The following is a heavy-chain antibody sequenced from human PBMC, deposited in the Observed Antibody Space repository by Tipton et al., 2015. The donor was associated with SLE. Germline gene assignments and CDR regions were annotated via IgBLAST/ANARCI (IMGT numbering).Heavy chain of an antibody. CDR2: IFHSGGT. J-gene: IGHJ4*02. CDR1: GGSFSGYY. CDR3: ARGRWGTRLRELDY. Sequence: TLSLTCAVYGGSFSGYYWSWIRQPPGKGLEWIGYIFHSGGTNYNPSLKSRVTISVDTSKNQFSLKLSSVTAADTAVYYCARGRWGTRLRELDYWGQGTLVTVSS. V-gene: IGHV4-34*01. D-gene: IGHD2-2*01.